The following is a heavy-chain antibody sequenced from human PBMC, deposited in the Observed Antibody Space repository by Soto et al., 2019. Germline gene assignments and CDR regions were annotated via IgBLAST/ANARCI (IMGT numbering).Heavy chain of an antibody. D-gene: IGHD5-18*01. V-gene: IGHV1-69*01. J-gene: IGHJ4*02. CDR2: IIPIFGTA. CDR1: GGTFSSYA. CDR3: ARAKGHAWIQLWHFDY. Sequence: QVQLVQSGAEVKKPGSSVKVSCKASGGTFSSYAISWVRQAPGQGLEWMGGIIPIFGTANYAQKFQGRVTINGDESTSTANMELSSLRSEDTAVYYCARAKGHAWIQLWHFDYWGQGTLVTVSS.